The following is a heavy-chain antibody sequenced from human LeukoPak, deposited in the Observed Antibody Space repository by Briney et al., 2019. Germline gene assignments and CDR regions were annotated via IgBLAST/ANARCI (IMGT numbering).Heavy chain of an antibody. CDR3: ASVGCSGGSCYPDY. CDR2: IHYSGDI. D-gene: IGHD2-15*01. J-gene: IGHJ4*02. V-gene: IGHV4-59*01. CDR1: GASISTSY. Sequence: SETLSLTCTVSGASISTSYWYWIRQPPGKGLEWIGYIHYSGDINYNPSLKSRVTISAYTSKNQLSLKLSSVTAADTAVYYCASVGCSGGSCYPDYWGQGTLVTVSS.